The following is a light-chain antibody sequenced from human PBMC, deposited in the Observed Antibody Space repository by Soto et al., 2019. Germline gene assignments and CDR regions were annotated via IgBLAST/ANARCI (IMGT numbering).Light chain of an antibody. V-gene: IGKV1-12*01. CDR3: QQSNSFPLT. CDR1: QVISSR. Sequence: DIQMTQSPSSVSASVGDRVTITCRASQVISSRLAWYQQKPGKAPNLLIYAASSLQSGVPSRFSGSGSETDFTLTIGSLQPEDCATYYCQQSNSFPLTFGGGTKVEIK. CDR2: AAS. J-gene: IGKJ4*01.